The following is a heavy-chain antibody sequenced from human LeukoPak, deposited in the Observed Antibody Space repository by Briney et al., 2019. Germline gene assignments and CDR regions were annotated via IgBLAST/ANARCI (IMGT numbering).Heavy chain of an antibody. CDR1: GFTFSSYA. V-gene: IGHV3-23*01. CDR2: ISGSGGST. D-gene: IGHD3-10*01. CDR3: STIPTYVSGTYLNVGY. J-gene: IGHJ4*02. Sequence: GRSLRLSCAASGFTFSSYAMSWVRQAPGKGLEWVSSISGSGGSTFYADSVKGRFTISRDNSKNTLYLQMNSLTTEDTAVYYCSTIPTYVSGTYLNVGYWGQGTLVTVSS.